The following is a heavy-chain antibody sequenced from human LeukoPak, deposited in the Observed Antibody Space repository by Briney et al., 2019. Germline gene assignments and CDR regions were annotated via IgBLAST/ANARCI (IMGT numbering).Heavy chain of an antibody. CDR3: ARDFGYSYGWDDAFDI. D-gene: IGHD5-18*01. CDR1: GFTFDDYG. Sequence: GGSLRLSCAASGFTFDDYGMSWVRQAPGQGLEWVSGINWNGGSTGYADSVKGRFTISRDNAKNSLYLQMNSLRAEDTALYYCARDFGYSYGWDDAFDIWGQGTMVTVSS. CDR2: INWNGGST. V-gene: IGHV3-20*04. J-gene: IGHJ3*02.